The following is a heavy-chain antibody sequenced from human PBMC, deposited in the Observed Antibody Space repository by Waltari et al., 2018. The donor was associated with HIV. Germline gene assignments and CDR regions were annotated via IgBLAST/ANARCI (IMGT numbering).Heavy chain of an antibody. CDR3: VRFNLKNGESPSN. CDR2: INTNTGKP. D-gene: IGHD2-8*01. J-gene: IGHJ4*02. V-gene: IGHV7-4-1*02. Sequence: QVQLVQSGSELKRPGASVKVSCKASGYTFTAYALNWVRQAPGQGLEWVGWINTNTGKPTYAHAFTGRFVCSLDTSVSTAYLQINSLKAEDTAMYYCVRFNLKNGESPSNWGQGTLVTVSS. CDR1: GYTFTAYA.